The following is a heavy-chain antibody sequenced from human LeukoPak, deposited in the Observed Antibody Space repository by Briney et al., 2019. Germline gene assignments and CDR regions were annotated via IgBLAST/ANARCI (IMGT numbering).Heavy chain of an antibody. V-gene: IGHV4-34*01. CDR2: INHSGST. CDR3: ARRGYSYGYFNY. CDR1: GGSFSGYY. Sequence: SETLSLTCAVYGGSFSGYYWSWIRQPPGKGLEWIGEINHSGSTNYNPSLKSRVTISVDTSENQFSLKLSSVTAADTAEYYCARRGYSYGYFNYWGQGTLVTVSS. J-gene: IGHJ4*02. D-gene: IGHD5-18*01.